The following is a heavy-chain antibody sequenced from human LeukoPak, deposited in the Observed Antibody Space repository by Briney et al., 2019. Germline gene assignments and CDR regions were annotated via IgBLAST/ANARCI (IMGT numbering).Heavy chain of an antibody. Sequence: SETLSLTCSVSGYSISSAYYWGWIRQPPGKGLEWIGYIYYSGSTNYNPSLKSRVTISVDTSKNQFSLKLSSVTAADTAVYYCAGVTGYDWESSYDYWGQGTLVTVSS. V-gene: IGHV4-61*01. J-gene: IGHJ4*02. CDR2: IYYSGST. CDR1: GYSISSAYY. CDR3: AGVTGYDWESSYDY. D-gene: IGHD5-12*01.